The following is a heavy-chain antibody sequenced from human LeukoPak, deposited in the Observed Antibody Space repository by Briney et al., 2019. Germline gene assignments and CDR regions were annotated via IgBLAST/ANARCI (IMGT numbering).Heavy chain of an antibody. J-gene: IGHJ4*02. CDR2: INPKSGGT. CDR3: AGDSSGWYYFDY. CDR1: GYTFSDYH. Sequence: VASVKVSCKASGYTFSDYHIHWVRQAPLHGLEWMGWINPKSGGTNYAQKLQGRVTMTTDTSTSTAYMELRSLRSDDTAVYYCAGDSSGWYYFDYWGQGTLVTVSS. D-gene: IGHD6-19*01. V-gene: IGHV1-2*02.